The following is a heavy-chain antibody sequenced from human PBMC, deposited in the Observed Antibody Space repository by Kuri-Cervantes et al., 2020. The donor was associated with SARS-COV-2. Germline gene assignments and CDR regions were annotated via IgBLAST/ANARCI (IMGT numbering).Heavy chain of an antibody. CDR1: GFTFSSYW. J-gene: IGHJ4*02. Sequence: GESLKISCAASGFTFSSYWMNWVRQAPGKGLEWVSSISSSSSYIYYADSAKGRFTVSRDNAKNSLYLQMNSLRAEDTAVYYCARAPPAAAIFFDYWGQGTLVTVSS. CDR3: ARAPPAAAIFFDY. CDR2: ISSSSSYI. V-gene: IGHV3-21*01. D-gene: IGHD2-2*01.